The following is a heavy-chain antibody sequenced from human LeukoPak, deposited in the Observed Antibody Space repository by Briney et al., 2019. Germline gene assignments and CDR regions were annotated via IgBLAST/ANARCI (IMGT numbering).Heavy chain of an antibody. CDR1: GFTFSSYA. J-gene: IGHJ3*02. D-gene: IGHD3-10*01. V-gene: IGHV3-21*01. CDR2: ISRGSDHI. Sequence: PGGSLRLSCAASGFTFSSYAMNWVRQAPGKGLEWVSSISRGSDHIFYADSMKGRFTISRDNAKDSLYLQMNSLGAEDTAVYYCAKDPSLLLWSNAFDIWGQGTMVTVSS. CDR3: AKDPSLLLWSNAFDI.